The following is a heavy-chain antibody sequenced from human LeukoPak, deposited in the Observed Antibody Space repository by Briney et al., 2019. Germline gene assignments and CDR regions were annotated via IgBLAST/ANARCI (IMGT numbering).Heavy chain of an antibody. CDR2: IKSKTDGGTT. CDR1: GFTFSNAW. CDR3: AGEGDYWHRFDC. D-gene: IGHD4-17*01. V-gene: IGHV3-15*01. J-gene: IGHJ4*02. Sequence: GGSLRLSCAASGFTFSNAWMSWVRQAPGKGLEWVGRIKSKTDGGTTDYAAPVKGRFTISRDDSKNTLYLQMNSLKTEDTAVYYCAGEGDYWHRFDCWGQGTLVTVSS.